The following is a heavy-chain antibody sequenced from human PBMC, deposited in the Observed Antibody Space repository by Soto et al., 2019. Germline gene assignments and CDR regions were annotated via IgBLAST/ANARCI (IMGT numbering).Heavy chain of an antibody. CDR2: IYYSGST. V-gene: IGHV4-31*03. J-gene: IGHJ5*02. D-gene: IGHD4-17*01. CDR3: ARGHRPVNWFDP. CDR1: GGSISSGGYY. Sequence: SETLSLTCTVSGGSISSGGYYWSWIRQHPGKGLEWIGYIYYSGSTYYNPSLKSRVTISVDTSKNQFSLKLSSVTAADTAVYYCARGHRPVNWFDPWGQGTLVTVSS.